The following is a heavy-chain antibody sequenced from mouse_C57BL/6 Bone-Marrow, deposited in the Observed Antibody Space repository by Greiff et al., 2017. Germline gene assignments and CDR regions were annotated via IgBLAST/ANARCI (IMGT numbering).Heavy chain of an antibody. Sequence: VKLQESGPGLVQPSQSLSITCTVSGFSLTSYGVHWVRQSPGKGLEWLGVIWSGGSTDYNAAFISRLSISKDNSKSQVFFKMNSLQADDTAIYYCARNTCDADRFAYWGQGTLGTVSA. V-gene: IGHV2-2*01. J-gene: IGHJ3*01. CDR2: IWSGGST. CDR1: GFSLTSYG. CDR3: ARNTCDADRFAY. D-gene: IGHD2-13*01.